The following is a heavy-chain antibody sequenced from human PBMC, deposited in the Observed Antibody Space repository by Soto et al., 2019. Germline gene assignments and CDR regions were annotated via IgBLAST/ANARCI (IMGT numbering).Heavy chain of an antibody. CDR2: IYYSGST. V-gene: IGHV4-39*01. J-gene: IGHJ4*02. Sequence: QLQLQESGPGLVKPSETLSLTCTGSGGSISSSSYYWGWSRQPPGKGLEWIGSIYYSGSTYSNPSLTRRATLSVDTSKNQFSLPLSSVTSADTAVYYCARLAKDIVVVVPATTPLGGAYCGQRTLVTVSS. CDR3: ARLAKDIVVVVPATTPLGGAY. CDR1: GGSISSSSYY. D-gene: IGHD2-15*01.